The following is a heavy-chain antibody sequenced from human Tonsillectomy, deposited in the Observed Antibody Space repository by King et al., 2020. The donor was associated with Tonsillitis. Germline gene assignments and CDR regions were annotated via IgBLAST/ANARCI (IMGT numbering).Heavy chain of an antibody. V-gene: IGHV4-39*01. Sequence: QLQESGPGLVKPSETLSLTCTVSGGSISSSSYYWGWIRQPPGKGLEWIWSIYYSGSTYYNPSLKSRVTISVDTSKNQFSLKLSSVTAADTAVYYCARKEYDYVWGSYRPRGYYFDYWGQGTLVTVSS. D-gene: IGHD3-16*02. CDR1: GGSISSSSYY. J-gene: IGHJ4*02. CDR3: ARKEYDYVWGSYRPRGYYFDY. CDR2: IYYSGST.